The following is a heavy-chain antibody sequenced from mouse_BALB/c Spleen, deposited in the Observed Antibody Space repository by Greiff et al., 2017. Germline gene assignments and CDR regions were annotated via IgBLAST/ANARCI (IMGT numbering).Heavy chain of an antibody. CDR2: ISSGGGST. CDR1: GFAFSSYD. V-gene: IGHV5-12-1*01. J-gene: IGHJ2*01. CDR3: ARSTMTLYYFDY. D-gene: IGHD2-4*01. Sequence: EVQGVESGGGLVKPGGSLKLSCAASGFAFSSYDMSWVRQTPEKRLEWVAYISSGGGSTYYPDTVKGRFAISRDNAKNTLYLQMSSLKSEDTAMYYCARSTMTLYYFDYWGQGTTLTVSS.